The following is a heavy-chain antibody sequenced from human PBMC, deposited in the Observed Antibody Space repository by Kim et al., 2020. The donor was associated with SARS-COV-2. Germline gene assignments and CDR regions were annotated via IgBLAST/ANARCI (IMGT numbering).Heavy chain of an antibody. Sequence: GGSLRLSCVGSEFTFSTYYMYWVRQAPGKGLQWVAAISGNGVRTYYADPVKGRFTISRDNSKNTLYLQMNSLEAEDTAIYFCTKDRRVGDGYSDFDYWGQGTLVTVSS. J-gene: IGHJ4*02. CDR2: ISGNGVRT. V-gene: IGHV3-23*01. CDR3: TKDRRVGDGYSDFDY. D-gene: IGHD6-13*01. CDR1: EFTFSTYY.